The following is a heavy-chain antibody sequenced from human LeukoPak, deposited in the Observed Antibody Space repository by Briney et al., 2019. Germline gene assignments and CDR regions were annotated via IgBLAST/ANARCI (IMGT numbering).Heavy chain of an antibody. V-gene: IGHV4-39*07. CDR3: ARGRNLEWFDY. CDR1: GADIISRSHY. J-gene: IGHJ5*01. Sequence: SETLSLTCTVSGADIISRSHYWGWIRQPPGKGLEWIGSVYYSGNTYYNPSLKSRVTISVDTSKNQFSLKLNSVTAADTAVYYCARGRNLEWFDYWGQGTLVTVSS. D-gene: IGHD3-3*01. CDR2: VYYSGNT.